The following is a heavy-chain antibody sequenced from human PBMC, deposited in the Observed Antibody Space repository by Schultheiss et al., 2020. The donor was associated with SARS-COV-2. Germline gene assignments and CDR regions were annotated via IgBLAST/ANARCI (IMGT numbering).Heavy chain of an antibody. J-gene: IGHJ4*02. D-gene: IGHD2-15*01. V-gene: IGHV3-33*01. Sequence: GGSLRLSCAASGFTFSSYGMHWVRQAPGKGLEWVAVMWSSGSDKYNVDSVKGRFTISRDNSKNTLYLQMNSLRAEDTAVYYCARDLYSSGGSCYAYWGQGTLVTVSS. CDR2: MWSSGSDK. CDR3: ARDLYSSGGSCYAY. CDR1: GFTFSSYG.